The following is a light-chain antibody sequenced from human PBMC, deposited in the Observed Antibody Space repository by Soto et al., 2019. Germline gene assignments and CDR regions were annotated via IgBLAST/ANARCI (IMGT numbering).Light chain of an antibody. Sequence: DIVMTQSPDSLALSLGERATIKCKSSQNILDSINNKNFLAWYQQRPGQSPRLLTYWASTRAAGVSDRFTGSGSETDFTLTITSLQAEDVAVYYCQQYLATPYTFGQGTKLEIK. CDR3: QQYLATPYT. J-gene: IGKJ2*01. V-gene: IGKV4-1*01. CDR1: QNILDSINNKNF. CDR2: WAS.